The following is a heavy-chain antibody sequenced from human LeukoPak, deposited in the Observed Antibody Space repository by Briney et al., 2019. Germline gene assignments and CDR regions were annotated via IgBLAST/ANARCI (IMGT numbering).Heavy chain of an antibody. D-gene: IGHD1-7*01. J-gene: IGHJ4*02. V-gene: IGHV3-23*01. CDR2: VSDNGGGT. Sequence: GGSLRLSCVASGFTFSSYAMTWVRQAPGMGLEWVSSVSDNGGGTYYADSVKGRFTISRDNSKSTLYLQMDSLRAEDTAVYYCARLTFQLRIDHWGQGTLVTVSS. CDR1: GFTFSSYA. CDR3: ARLTFQLRIDH.